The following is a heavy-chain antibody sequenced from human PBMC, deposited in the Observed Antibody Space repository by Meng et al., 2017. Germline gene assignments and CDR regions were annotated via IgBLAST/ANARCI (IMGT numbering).Heavy chain of an antibody. CDR1: GYSFASYC. V-gene: IGHV1-2*06. CDR2: IYPKIDNT. CDR3: ARDEDISAAGYLLGDF. D-gene: IGHD6-13*01. Sequence: MMFRRGGKVHGAAVKVSCKASGYSFASYCIQWVRQAPGQGLEWMGRIYPKIDNTHYAQKLQCKVTMTRDTSISTAYMELSGLRSDDTAVYYCARDEDISAAGYLLGDFWGQGTLVTVSS. J-gene: IGHJ4*02.